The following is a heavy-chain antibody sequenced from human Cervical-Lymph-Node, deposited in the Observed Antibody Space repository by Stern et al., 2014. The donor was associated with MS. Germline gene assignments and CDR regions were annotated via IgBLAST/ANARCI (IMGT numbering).Heavy chain of an antibody. J-gene: IGHJ4*02. Sequence: VQLVESGTEVKKPGSSVKVSCKASGGTFSNDAINWVRQAPGQGLEWMGGIIPLFGTASYAQKFQDRVSITADKSTKTAFLELSRLTSEDTAVYYCARDSPIFPKPLKGEIDYWGQGTLVTVSS. CDR1: GGTFSNDA. CDR3: ARDSPIFPKPLKGEIDY. CDR2: IIPLFGTA. D-gene: IGHD2-21*01. V-gene: IGHV1-69*06.